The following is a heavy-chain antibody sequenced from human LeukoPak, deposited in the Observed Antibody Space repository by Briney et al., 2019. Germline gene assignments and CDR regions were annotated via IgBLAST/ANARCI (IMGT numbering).Heavy chain of an antibody. CDR3: ARDDYQLGSYYYGMDV. CDR1: GFTFSSYW. CDR2: IKPDGSDK. D-gene: IGHD7-27*01. Sequence: GGSLRLSCAASGFTFSSYWMTWVRQAPGKGLEWVANIKPDGSDKYYVGSVKGRFTISRDNGKNSLYLQMNSLRAEDTALYFCARDDYQLGSYYYGMDVWGQGTTVTVSS. J-gene: IGHJ6*02. V-gene: IGHV3-7*01.